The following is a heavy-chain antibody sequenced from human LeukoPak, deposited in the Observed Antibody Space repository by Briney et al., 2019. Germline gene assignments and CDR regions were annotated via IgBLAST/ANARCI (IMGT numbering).Heavy chain of an antibody. CDR2: VNESGGT. D-gene: IGHD1-26*01. V-gene: IGHV4-34*01. CDR3: ARGQGATVPQVGKNWFDP. Sequence: SETLSLTCAVYIDSFSNYHWNWIRQTPAKGMEWIGEVNESGGTNISPSLRSRVILSVDTSKNQFSLKLISVTVADTAIYCCARGQGATVPQVGKNWFDPWGQGTRVTVSS. CDR1: IDSFSNYH. J-gene: IGHJ5*02.